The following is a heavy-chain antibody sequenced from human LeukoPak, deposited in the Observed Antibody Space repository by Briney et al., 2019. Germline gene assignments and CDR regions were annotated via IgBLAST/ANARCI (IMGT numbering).Heavy chain of an antibody. D-gene: IGHD6-6*01. Sequence: SETLSLTCTVSGYSISSGYYWGWIRQPPGKGLEWIGSIYHSGSTYYNPSLKSRVTISVDTSKNQFSLKLSSVTAPDTAVYYCARGGIAARLIDYWGQGTLVTVSS. V-gene: IGHV4-38-2*02. CDR3: ARGGIAARLIDY. CDR2: IYHSGST. CDR1: GYSISSGYY. J-gene: IGHJ4*02.